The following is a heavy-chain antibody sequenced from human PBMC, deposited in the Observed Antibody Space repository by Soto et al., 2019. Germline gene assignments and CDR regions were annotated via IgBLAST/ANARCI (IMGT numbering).Heavy chain of an antibody. CDR1: GFTFSGYA. J-gene: IGHJ4*02. D-gene: IGHD6-6*01. CDR2: ISSNGGST. CDR3: VKEPLRAARPGWGYFDY. Sequence: GGSLRLSCSASGFTFSGYAMHWVRQAPGKGLECVSAISSNGGSTYYADSVKGRFTISRDNSKNTLYLQMSSLRAEDTAEYYCVKEPLRAARPGWGYFDYWGQGTLVTVSS. V-gene: IGHV3-64D*06.